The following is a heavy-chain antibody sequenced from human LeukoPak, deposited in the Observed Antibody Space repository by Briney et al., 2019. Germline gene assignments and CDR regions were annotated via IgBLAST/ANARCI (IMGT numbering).Heavy chain of an antibody. V-gene: IGHV1-2*02. J-gene: IGHJ3*01. Sequence: ASVKVSCKASGYTFTGYYMHWVRQAPGQGLEWMGWINPNSGGTNYAQKFQERVTITRDMSTSTAYMELSSLRSEDTAVYYCAAVEASGSYGGSSVWGQGTMVTVSS. CDR3: AAVEASGSYGGSSV. D-gene: IGHD1-26*01. CDR1: GYTFTGYY. CDR2: INPNSGGT.